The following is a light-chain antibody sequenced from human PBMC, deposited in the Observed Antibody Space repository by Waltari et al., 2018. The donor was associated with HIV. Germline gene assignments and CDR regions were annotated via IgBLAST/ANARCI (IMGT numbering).Light chain of an antibody. J-gene: IGLJ2*01. CDR1: RSDVGGYTY. Sequence: QSALTQPASAPGSPGQSITISCTGTRSDVGGYTYVPWYQQHPGKAPKLMIYDVINRPSGVSNRFSGSKSGNTASLTISGLQAEDEADYYCSSYTSSSTLGVFGGGTKLTVL. V-gene: IGLV2-14*01. CDR3: SSYTSSSTLGV. CDR2: DVI.